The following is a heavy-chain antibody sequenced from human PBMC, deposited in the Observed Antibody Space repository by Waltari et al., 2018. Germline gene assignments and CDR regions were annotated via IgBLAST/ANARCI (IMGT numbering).Heavy chain of an antibody. J-gene: IGHJ6*02. CDR3: VRLEDCTGPGGNCYSGDSFAMDV. V-gene: IGHV4-34*02. Sequence: QVQLQQWGAGLLQPSETLSLTCAVYGGSFRGYYWGWARQPPGKGLEWIGEINHNGNINRNPSLRSRVTMLVDTSKSQLSLKINSVTAADTAVYYCVRLEDCTGPGGNCYSGDSFAMDVWGQGTTVTVSS. CDR2: INHNGNI. CDR1: GGSFRGYY. D-gene: IGHD2-8*02.